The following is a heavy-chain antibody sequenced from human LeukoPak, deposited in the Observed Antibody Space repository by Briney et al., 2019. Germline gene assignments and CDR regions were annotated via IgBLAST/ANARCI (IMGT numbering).Heavy chain of an antibody. Sequence: GGYLRLSCAASGFTFSSYGMHWVRQAPGKGLEWVAVIWYDGSNKYYADSVKGRFTISRDNSKSTLYLQMNSLRAEDTAVYYCAREDYGSGSYQAFDYWGQGTLVTVSS. D-gene: IGHD3-10*01. J-gene: IGHJ4*02. CDR3: AREDYGSGSYQAFDY. V-gene: IGHV3-33*01. CDR1: GFTFSSYG. CDR2: IWYDGSNK.